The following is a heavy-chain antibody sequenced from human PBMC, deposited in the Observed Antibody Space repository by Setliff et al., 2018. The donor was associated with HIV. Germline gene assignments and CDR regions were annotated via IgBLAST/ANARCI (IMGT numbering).Heavy chain of an antibody. CDR2: IYHGGDT. Sequence: SETLSLTCAVSGYSISSTYYWGWIRQPPGMGLEWIGSIYHGGDTYYNPSLKSRVTISVDASKNQFFLKLSSVTAADTAVYYCASPTLGIGGGSMFDYWGQGILVTVSS. V-gene: IGHV4-38-2*01. J-gene: IGHJ4*02. D-gene: IGHD3-3*01. CDR1: GYSISSTYY. CDR3: ASPTLGIGGGSMFDY.